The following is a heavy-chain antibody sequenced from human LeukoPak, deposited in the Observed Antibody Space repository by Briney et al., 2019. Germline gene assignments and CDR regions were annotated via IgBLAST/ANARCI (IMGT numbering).Heavy chain of an antibody. CDR2: ISYDGSNK. CDR3: ARSHGHYYYGMDV. V-gene: IGHV3-30-3*01. Sequence: GRSLRLSCAASGFTFSSYAMHWVRQAPGKGLEWVAVISYDGSNKYYADSVKGRFTISRDNSKNTLYPQMNSLRAEDTAVYYCARSHGHYYYGMDVWGQGTTVTVSS. J-gene: IGHJ6*02. CDR1: GFTFSSYA.